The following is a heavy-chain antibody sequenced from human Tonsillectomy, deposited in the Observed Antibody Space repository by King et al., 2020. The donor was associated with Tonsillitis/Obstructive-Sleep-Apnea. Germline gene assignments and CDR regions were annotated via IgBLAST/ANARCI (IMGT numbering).Heavy chain of an antibody. CDR1: GFGFSAYW. Sequence: QLVQSGAEVKKPGESLKISCKGSGFGFSAYWIAWVRHTPGKGLEWMVIIYPGYSDTRYSPSFEGQVTISADKSITTAYLQWSSLKASDTAMYYCARHNGRDYGSFRFEPWGQGTLVTVSS. D-gene: IGHD3-10*01. V-gene: IGHV5-51*01. CDR3: ARHNGRDYGSFRFEP. J-gene: IGHJ5*02. CDR2: IYPGYSDT.